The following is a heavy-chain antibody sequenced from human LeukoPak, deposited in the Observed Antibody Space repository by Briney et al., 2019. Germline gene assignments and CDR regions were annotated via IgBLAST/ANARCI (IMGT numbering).Heavy chain of an antibody. D-gene: IGHD1-26*01. Sequence: GGSLRLSCAASGFTFDDYAMHWVRQAPGKGLEWVSLISGDGGSTYYADSVKGRFTISRDNSKNSLYQQMNSLRTEDTALYYCTTDLGVLLLSPSTLDYWGQGTLVTVSS. CDR3: TTDLGVLLLSPSTLDY. CDR1: GFTFDDYA. CDR2: ISGDGGST. V-gene: IGHV3-43*02. J-gene: IGHJ4*02.